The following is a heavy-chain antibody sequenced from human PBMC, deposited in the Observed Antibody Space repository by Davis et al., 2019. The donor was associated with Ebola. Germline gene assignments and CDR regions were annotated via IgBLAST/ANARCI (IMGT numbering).Heavy chain of an antibody. CDR1: GYSFSNYW. Sequence: GESLKISCEGSGYSFSNYWIAWVRQMAGKGLEWMGTVYPGDSNTRYSPSFQGQVTISADKSISTAYLQWSSLKASDTAMYYCARLPLRGWSAFDIWGQGTMVTVSS. CDR2: VYPGDSNT. V-gene: IGHV5-51*01. D-gene: IGHD2-15*01. CDR3: ARLPLRGWSAFDI. J-gene: IGHJ3*02.